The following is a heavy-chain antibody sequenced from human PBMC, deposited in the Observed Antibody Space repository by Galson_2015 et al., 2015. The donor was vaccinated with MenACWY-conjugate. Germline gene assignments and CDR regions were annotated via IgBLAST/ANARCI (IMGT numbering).Heavy chain of an antibody. CDR2: IIPMFGTT. CDR1: GGTFSNHA. Sequence: SVKVSCKATGGTFSNHAISWVRQAPGQGLEWVGGIIPMFGTTYYAQRFQGRVTITADESTRTAYLDLRSLRSEDTAVYYCARDGYSYGFGFYGMDVWGPGTTVTVSS. D-gene: IGHD5-18*01. CDR3: ARDGYSYGFGFYGMDV. J-gene: IGHJ6*02. V-gene: IGHV1-69*13.